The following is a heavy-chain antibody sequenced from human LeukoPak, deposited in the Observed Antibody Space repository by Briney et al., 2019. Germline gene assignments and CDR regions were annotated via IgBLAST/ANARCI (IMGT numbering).Heavy chain of an antibody. CDR1: GYRFSNYW. V-gene: IGHV5-51*01. CDR2: IYSGDSDT. D-gene: IGHD5-24*01. CDR3: AREGDGQYDY. Sequence: GDSLKISCQGSGYRFSNYWIAWVRQMPGKGLEWMGVIYSGDSDTRYSPSFQGQVTISADKSISTAYLQWSSLKASDTAMYYCAREGDGQYDYWGQGTLVTVSS. J-gene: IGHJ4*02.